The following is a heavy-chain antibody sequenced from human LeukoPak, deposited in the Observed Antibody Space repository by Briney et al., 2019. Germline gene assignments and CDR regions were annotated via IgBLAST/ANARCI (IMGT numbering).Heavy chain of an antibody. D-gene: IGHD3-3*01. CDR2: IYYSGST. V-gene: IGHV4-31*03. CDR3: ARERFLVYFVY. Sequence: SETLSLTCTVSGGSISGYYWSWIRQHPGKGLEWIGSIYYSGSTYYNPSLKSRVTISVDTSKNQFSLKLSSVTAADTAVYYCARERFLVYFVYWGQGTLVTVSS. CDR1: GGSISGYY. J-gene: IGHJ4*02.